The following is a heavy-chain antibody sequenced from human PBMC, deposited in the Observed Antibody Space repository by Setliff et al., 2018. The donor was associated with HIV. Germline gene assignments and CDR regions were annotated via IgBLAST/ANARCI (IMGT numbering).Heavy chain of an antibody. V-gene: IGHV2-5*01. CDR2: IYWNDDQ. J-gene: IGHJ4*02. D-gene: IGHD3-3*01. CDR1: GFSLSNARMG. CDR3: AKKGDFWSGYHSTAPFDY. Sequence: ESGPTLVNPTETLTLTCTVSGFSLSNARMGVSWIRQPPGKALEWLALIYWNDDQRYSPSLKSRLTITKDTSKNQVVLTMTNMDPVDTATYYCAKKGDFWSGYHSTAPFDYWGQGTLVTVSS.